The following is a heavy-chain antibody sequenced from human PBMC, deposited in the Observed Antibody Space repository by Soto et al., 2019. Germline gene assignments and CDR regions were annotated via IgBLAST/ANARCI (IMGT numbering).Heavy chain of an antibody. Sequence: EVHLLESGGGLVQPGGSLRLSCAASGFTFDSHEMSWVRQAPGKGLEWVSTISNSGAYTYYADSVKGRFTVSRDNSKSTLYLQMSSLRAEDTALYYCAKNQERELPRVIDFWGQGTLVTVSS. CDR1: GFTFDSHE. CDR3: AKNQERELPRVIDF. CDR2: ISNSGAYT. J-gene: IGHJ4*02. D-gene: IGHD1-7*01. V-gene: IGHV3-23*01.